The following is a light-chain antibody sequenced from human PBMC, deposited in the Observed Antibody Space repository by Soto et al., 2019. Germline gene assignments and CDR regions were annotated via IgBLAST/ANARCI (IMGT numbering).Light chain of an antibody. Sequence: GDRVTITCGASQSISSWLAWYQQKPGKAPKLLIYDASSLESGVPSRFSGSGSGTEFTLTISSLQPDDFATYYCQQYKSYSWTFGQGTKVDIK. CDR2: DAS. CDR1: QSISSW. CDR3: QQYKSYSWT. V-gene: IGKV1-5*01. J-gene: IGKJ1*01.